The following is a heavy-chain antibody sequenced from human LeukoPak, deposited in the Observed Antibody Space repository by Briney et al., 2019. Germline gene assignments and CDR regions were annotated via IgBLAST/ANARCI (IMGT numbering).Heavy chain of an antibody. V-gene: IGHV3-21*01. CDR2: INTISSYI. CDR3: ARLRRNSDSGGYYYYYDY. D-gene: IGHD3-22*01. J-gene: IGHJ4*02. CDR1: GFTFSSYS. Sequence: GGSLRLSCAASGFTFSSYSFNWVRQAQGKGLECVSSINTISSYIYYADSVKGRFTISRDNAKNSLSLQMNSLRVEDTAVYYCARLRRNSDSGGYYYYYDYWGQGTLVTVSS.